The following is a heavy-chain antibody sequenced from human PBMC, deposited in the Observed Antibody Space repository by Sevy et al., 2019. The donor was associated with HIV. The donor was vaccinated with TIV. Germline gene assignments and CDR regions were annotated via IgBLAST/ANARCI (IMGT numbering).Heavy chain of an antibody. CDR2: INWNGGST. J-gene: IGHJ4*02. V-gene: IGHV3-20*04. Sequence: GGSLRLSCAASGFTFDDYGMSWVRQAPGKGLEWVSGINWNGGSTGYADSVKGRFTISRDNAKNSLYLQMNSLRAEDTALYYWARSRSPSSSWSPFDYWGQGTLVTVSS. CDR1: GFTFDDYG. CDR3: ARSRSPSSSWSPFDY. D-gene: IGHD6-13*01.